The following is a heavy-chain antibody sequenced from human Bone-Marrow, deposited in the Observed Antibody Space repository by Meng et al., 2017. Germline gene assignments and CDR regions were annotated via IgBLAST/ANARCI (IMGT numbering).Heavy chain of an antibody. Sequence: QVPLVQSGAEVKKPGSSVKVSCKASGGTLSSYAISWVRQAPGQGLEWMGGIIPIFGTANYAQKFQGRVTITADESTSTAYMELSSLRSEDTAVYYCATIGRYCSSTSCLNWFDPWGQGTLVTVSS. CDR3: ATIGRYCSSTSCLNWFDP. D-gene: IGHD2-2*01. CDR1: GGTLSSYA. CDR2: IIPIFGTA. V-gene: IGHV1-69*01. J-gene: IGHJ5*02.